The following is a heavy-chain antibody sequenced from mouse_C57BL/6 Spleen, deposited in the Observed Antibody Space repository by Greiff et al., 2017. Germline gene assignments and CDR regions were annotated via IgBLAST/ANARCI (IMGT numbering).Heavy chain of an antibody. CDR2: ISDGGSYT. D-gene: IGHD2-2*01. CDR3: ARDLDIYYGYDTVYFDV. CDR1: GFTFSSYA. Sequence: EVMLVESGGGLVKPGGSLKLSCAASGFTFSSYAMSWVRQTPEKRLEWVATISDGGSYTYYPDNVKGRFTISRDNAKNNLYLQMSHLKSEDTAMYYCARDLDIYYGYDTVYFDVWGTGTTVTVSS. V-gene: IGHV5-4*01. J-gene: IGHJ1*03.